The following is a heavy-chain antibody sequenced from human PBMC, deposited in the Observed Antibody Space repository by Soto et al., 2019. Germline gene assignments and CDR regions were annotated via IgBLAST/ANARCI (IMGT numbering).Heavy chain of an antibody. CDR3: ARTLMCSSGNCSPN. CDR2: IHKNDGTV. V-gene: IGHV3-48*01. J-gene: IGHJ4*02. D-gene: IGHD2-15*01. Sequence: GGSPRISCAASGFTFCSYSMNWVRQAPGKGLEWISYIHKNDGTVYYADSVKGRFTISRDDAKNSVYLQMNSLRAEDTAVYYCARTLMCSSGNCSPNWGQGTQVTVSS. CDR1: GFTFCSYS.